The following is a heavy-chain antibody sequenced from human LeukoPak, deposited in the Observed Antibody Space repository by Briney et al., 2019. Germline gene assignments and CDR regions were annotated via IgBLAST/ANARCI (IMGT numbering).Heavy chain of an antibody. D-gene: IGHD3-22*01. V-gene: IGHV1-2*02. J-gene: IGHJ4*02. CDR1: GYTFTGYY. Sequence: ASVKVSFKASGYTFTGYYMHWVRQAPGQGLEWMGWINTNSGGTNYAQKFQGRVTMTRDTSISTAYMELSRLRSDDTAVYYCARAKGQKKYYYDSSGYLRYWGQGTLVTVSS. CDR3: ARAKGQKKYYYDSSGYLRY. CDR2: INTNSGGT.